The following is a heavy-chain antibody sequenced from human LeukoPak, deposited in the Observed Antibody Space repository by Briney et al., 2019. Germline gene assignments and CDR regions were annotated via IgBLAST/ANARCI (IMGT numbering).Heavy chain of an antibody. J-gene: IGHJ4*02. CDR1: GFTFSSYS. CDR3: ARAGRQWLSSFLNY. CDR2: ISSSSTI. D-gene: IGHD3-22*01. V-gene: IGHV3-48*04. Sequence: GGSLRLSCAASGFTFSSYSMNWVRQAPGKGLEWVSYISSSSTIYYADSVKGRFTISRDNAKNSLYLQMNSLRAEDTAVYYCARAGRQWLSSFLNYWGQGTLVTVSS.